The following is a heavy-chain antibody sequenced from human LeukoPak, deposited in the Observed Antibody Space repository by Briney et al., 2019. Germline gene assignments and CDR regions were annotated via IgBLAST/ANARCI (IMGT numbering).Heavy chain of an antibody. V-gene: IGHV1-2*02. CDR2: INPNSGGT. CDR3: ARDRRYCSSTSCYGQGFDY. J-gene: IGHJ4*02. Sequence: GASVKVSCRASGYTFTGYYMHWVRQAPGQGLEWMGWINPNSGGTNYAQKFQGRVTITADKSTSTAYMELSSLRSEDTAVYYCARDRRYCSSTSCYGQGFDYWGQGTLVTVSS. CDR1: GYTFTGYY. D-gene: IGHD2-2*01.